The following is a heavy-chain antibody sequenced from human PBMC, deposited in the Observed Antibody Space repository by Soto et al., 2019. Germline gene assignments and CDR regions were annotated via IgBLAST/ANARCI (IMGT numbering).Heavy chain of an antibody. CDR3: ARAWTTVVTPGWFDP. J-gene: IGHJ5*02. V-gene: IGHV4-31*03. CDR2: VYHGGYT. CDR1: GASISSGGYY. Sequence: PSETLSLTCTVSGASISSGGYYWPWLRQHPGKGLEWIGYVYHGGYTDYNPSLRSRVAISLDTSKNQFSLKLTSVTAADTAVYYCARAWTTVVTPGWFDPWGRGILVTVYS. D-gene: IGHD2-21*02.